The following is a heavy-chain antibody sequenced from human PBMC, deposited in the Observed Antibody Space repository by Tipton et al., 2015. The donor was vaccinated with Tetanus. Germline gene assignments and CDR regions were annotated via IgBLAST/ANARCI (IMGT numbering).Heavy chain of an antibody. CDR3: ARDMRGGSSYSGWFDL. Sequence: SLRLSCATSAFKFSKNGMHWVRQAPGKGLEWVAFIWCDGSEKYYADSVKGRFTISRDSSKDTLYLQMNSLRVEDTAVYYCARDMRGGSSYSGWFDLWGQGTPVTVSS. D-gene: IGHD2-15*01. V-gene: IGHV3-33*01. J-gene: IGHJ5*02. CDR2: IWCDGSEK. CDR1: AFKFSKNG.